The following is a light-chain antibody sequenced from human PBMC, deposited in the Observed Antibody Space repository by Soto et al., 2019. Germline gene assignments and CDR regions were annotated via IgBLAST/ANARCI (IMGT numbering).Light chain of an antibody. CDR3: QTWGTGIHV. CDR2: LNNDGTH. Sequence: QLVLTQSPSASASLGASVTLTCTLSSGHTSYPIAWHQQQPDKGPRYLMKLNNDGTHFKGDGIPDRFSGSSSGAERYLTISRLQSDDEADYYCQTWGTGIHVFGTGTKLTVL. CDR1: SGHTSYP. J-gene: IGLJ1*01. V-gene: IGLV4-69*01.